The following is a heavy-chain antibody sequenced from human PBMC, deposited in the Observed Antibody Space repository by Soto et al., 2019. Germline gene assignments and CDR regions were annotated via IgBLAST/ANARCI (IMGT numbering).Heavy chain of an antibody. CDR1: GFSLSTSGMR. Sequence: SGPTLVNPTQTLTLTCTFSGFSLSTSGMRVSWIRQPPGKALEWLARIDWDDDKFYSTSLKTRLTISKDTSKNQVVLTMTNMDPVDTATHYCARDTMIAAYGMDVWGQGTTVTVSS. J-gene: IGHJ6*02. CDR2: IDWDDDK. D-gene: IGHD3-22*01. CDR3: ARDTMIAAYGMDV. V-gene: IGHV2-70*04.